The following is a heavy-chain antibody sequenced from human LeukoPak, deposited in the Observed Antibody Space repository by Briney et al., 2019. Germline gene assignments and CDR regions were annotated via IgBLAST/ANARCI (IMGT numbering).Heavy chain of an antibody. D-gene: IGHD4-17*01. CDR1: GFTFSSYA. J-gene: IGHJ4*02. CDR2: ISGSGGST. Sequence: GGSLRLSCAVSGFTFSSYAMTWVRQAPGKGLEWVSAISGSGGSTYYADSVKGRFTISRDNSKKTLYLQMTSLRAEDTAMYCCAKSEGGGTYGXYDAYWGQGXXVXVXS. V-gene: IGHV3-23*01. CDR3: AKSEGGGTYGXYDAY.